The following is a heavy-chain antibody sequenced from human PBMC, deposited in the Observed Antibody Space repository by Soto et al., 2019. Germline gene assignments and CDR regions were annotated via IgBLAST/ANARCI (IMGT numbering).Heavy chain of an antibody. CDR2: ISSSGSTI. J-gene: IGHJ4*02. CDR1: GFTFSDYH. Sequence: PGGSLRLSCAASGFTFSDYHMSWIRQAPGKGLEWVSYISSSGSTIYYADSVKGQFTISRDNAKNSLYLQMNSLRAEDTAVYYCARGPYCSGGSCTFDYWGQGTLVTVSS. D-gene: IGHD2-15*01. V-gene: IGHV3-11*01. CDR3: ARGPYCSGGSCTFDY.